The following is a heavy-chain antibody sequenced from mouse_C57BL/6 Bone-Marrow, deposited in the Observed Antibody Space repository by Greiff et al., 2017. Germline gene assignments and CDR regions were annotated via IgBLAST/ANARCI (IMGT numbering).Heavy chain of an antibody. CDR1: GYTFTDYY. Sequence: EVQLQQSGPELVKPGASVKISCKASGYTFTDYYMNWVKQSHGKSLEWIGDINPNNGGTSYNQKFKGKAILTVDKSSSTAYMELRSLTSEDSAVYYCARAYDAIDYWGQGTSVTVSS. J-gene: IGHJ4*01. D-gene: IGHD6-5*01. V-gene: IGHV1-26*01. CDR2: INPNNGGT. CDR3: ARAYDAIDY.